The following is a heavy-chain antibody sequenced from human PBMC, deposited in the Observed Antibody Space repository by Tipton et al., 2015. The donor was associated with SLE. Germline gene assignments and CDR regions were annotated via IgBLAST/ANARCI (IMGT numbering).Heavy chain of an antibody. J-gene: IGHJ5*02. D-gene: IGHD2-15*01. CDR3: AREAEDCSGGSCYSGWFDP. CDR1: GGSISSGSYY. CDR2: IYTSGST. V-gene: IGHV4-61*09. Sequence: TLSLTCTVSGGSISSGSYYWSWIRQPAGKGLEWIGYIYTSGSTNYNPSLKSRVTISVDTSKNQFSLKLSSVTAADTAVYYCAREAEDCSGGSCYSGWFDPWGQGTLVTVSS.